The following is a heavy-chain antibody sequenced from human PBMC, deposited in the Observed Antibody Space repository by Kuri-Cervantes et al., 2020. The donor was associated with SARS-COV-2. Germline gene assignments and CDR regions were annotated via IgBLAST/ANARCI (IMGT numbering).Heavy chain of an antibody. J-gene: IGHJ4*02. CDR3: ASLGDAGDLSPPFDY. CDR1: GYTFSNYG. Sequence: SVKVSCKASGYTFSNYGFSWVRQAPGQGLEWMGGIIPIFGTANYAQKFQGRVTITADESTSTAYMELSSLRSEDTAVYYCASLGDAGDLSPPFDYWGQGTLVTVSS. V-gene: IGHV1-69*13. D-gene: IGHD3-16*01. CDR2: IIPIFGTA.